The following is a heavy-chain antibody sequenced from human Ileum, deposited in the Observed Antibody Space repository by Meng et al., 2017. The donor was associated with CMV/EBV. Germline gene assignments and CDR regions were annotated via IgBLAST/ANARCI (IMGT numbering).Heavy chain of an antibody. V-gene: IGHV3-48*03. D-gene: IGHD6-13*01. CDR3: AKDSCHSSSCYNYYYYGMDV. CDR1: GFTFSSYE. CDR2: ITSSGTGI. Sequence: GGSLRLSCAASGFTFSSYEMNWVRQAPGKGLEWVSYITSSGTGIYYADSVKGRFSISRDNAKNSLYLHMNSLRAEDTAVYFCAKDSCHSSSCYNYYYYGMDVWGQGTTVTVSS. J-gene: IGHJ6*02.